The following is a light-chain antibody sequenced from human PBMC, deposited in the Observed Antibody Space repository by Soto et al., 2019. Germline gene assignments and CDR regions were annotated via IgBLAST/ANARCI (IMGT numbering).Light chain of an antibody. CDR3: TSWTTSTTMI. J-gene: IGLJ2*01. CDR2: DVN. CDR1: SSDIGAYNF. V-gene: IGLV2-14*03. Sequence: QSALTQHASVSGSPGQSITISCTGTSSDIGAYNFVSWYQQHPGKAPKLMLYDVNIRPSGVSNRFSGSKSGNTASLTISGLHSEDEADYYCTSWTTSTTMIFGGGTKVTVL.